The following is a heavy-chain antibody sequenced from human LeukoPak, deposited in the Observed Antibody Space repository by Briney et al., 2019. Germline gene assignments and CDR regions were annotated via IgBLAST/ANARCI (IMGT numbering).Heavy chain of an antibody. Sequence: SETLSLTCTVSGGSISSYYWSWIRQPAGKGLEWIGRIYTSGSTNYNPSLKSRVTMSVDTSKNQFSLKLSSVTAADTAVYYCARAHYCGSGSYYNAHFDYWGQGTLVTVSS. CDR1: GGSISSYY. J-gene: IGHJ4*02. CDR2: IYTSGST. D-gene: IGHD3-10*01. CDR3: ARAHYCGSGSYYNAHFDY. V-gene: IGHV4-4*07.